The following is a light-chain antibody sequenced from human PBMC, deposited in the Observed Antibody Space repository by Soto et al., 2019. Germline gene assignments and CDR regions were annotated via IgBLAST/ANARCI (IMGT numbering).Light chain of an antibody. Sequence: QSVLTQPPSASVSPGQSVTISCTGTSSDVGGYNYVSWYQQHPGKAPKLMIYEVSKRPSGVPDRFSGSKSGNTASLTVSGLQAEDEADYYCSSYAGSNNYVVFGGGTQVTVL. J-gene: IGLJ2*01. CDR1: SSDVGGYNY. CDR2: EVS. V-gene: IGLV2-8*01. CDR3: SSYAGSNNYVV.